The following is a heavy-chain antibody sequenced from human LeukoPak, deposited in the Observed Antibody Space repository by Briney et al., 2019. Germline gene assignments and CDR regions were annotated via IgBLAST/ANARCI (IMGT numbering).Heavy chain of an antibody. D-gene: IGHD6-19*01. J-gene: IGHJ3*02. CDR1: GYSFTSYW. V-gene: IGHV5-51*01. CDR2: IYPGDSDT. Sequence: GESLKISCKGSGYSFTSYWIGWVRQMPGKGLEWMGIIYPGDSDTRYSPSFQGQVTISADKSISTAYLQWSSLKASDTAMYYCARSEGIAVATDAFDIWGQGTMVTVSS. CDR3: ARSEGIAVATDAFDI.